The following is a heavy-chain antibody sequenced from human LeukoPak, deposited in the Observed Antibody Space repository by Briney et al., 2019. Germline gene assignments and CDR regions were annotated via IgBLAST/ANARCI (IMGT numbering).Heavy chain of an antibody. CDR3: ARDNDFWSGSGYYYYMDV. Sequence: SVKVSCKASGGTFSSYAFSWVRQAPGQGLEWMGGIIPIFGTANYAQKFQGGVTITADKSTSTAYMELSSLRSEDTAVYYCARDNDFWSGSGYYYYMDVWGKGTTVTVSS. V-gene: IGHV1-69*06. J-gene: IGHJ6*03. CDR2: IIPIFGTA. CDR1: GGTFSSYA. D-gene: IGHD3-3*01.